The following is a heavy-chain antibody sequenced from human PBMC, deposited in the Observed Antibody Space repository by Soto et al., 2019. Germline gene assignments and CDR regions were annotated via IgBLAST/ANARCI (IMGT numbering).Heavy chain of an antibody. CDR2: ISAYNGNT. V-gene: IGHV1-18*01. Sequence: ASVKVSCKASGYTFTSYGISWVRQAPGQGLEWMGWISAYNGNTNYAQMLQGRVTMTTDTSTSTAYIELRSLRSDDTAVYYCARLFPLLRYCSSTSCYGWFDPWGQGTLVTVSS. D-gene: IGHD2-2*01. J-gene: IGHJ5*02. CDR1: GYTFTSYG. CDR3: ARLFPLLRYCSSTSCYGWFDP.